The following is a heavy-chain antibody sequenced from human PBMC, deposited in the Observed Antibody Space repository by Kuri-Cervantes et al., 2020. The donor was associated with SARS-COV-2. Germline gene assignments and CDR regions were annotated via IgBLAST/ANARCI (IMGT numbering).Heavy chain of an antibody. CDR2: ISSSSSYI. CDR1: GFTFSSYS. D-gene: IGHD5-12*01. J-gene: IGHJ4*02. V-gene: IGHV3-21*01. Sequence: GESLKISCAASGFTFSSYSMNWVRQAPGKGLEWVSSISSSSSYIYYADSVKGRFTISRDNAKNSLYLQMNSLRAEDTAVYYCARTASGYAFHFDYWGQGTLVTVSS. CDR3: ARTASGYAFHFDY.